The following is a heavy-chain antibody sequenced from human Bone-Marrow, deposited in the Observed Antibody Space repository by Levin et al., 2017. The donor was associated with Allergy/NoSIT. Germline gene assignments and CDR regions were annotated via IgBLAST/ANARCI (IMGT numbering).Heavy chain of an antibody. CDR1: GYSFGTKN. CDR2: LNPNIGDT. V-gene: IGHV1-8*01. D-gene: IGHD3-3*02. Sequence: ASVKVSCKPSGYSFGTKNLNWVRRRPGQGLEWIGWLNPNIGDTGYAQEFQGRVSMTRNMSTGTAFLDLSNLRFDDTAVYFCVRVRTIFGTIKVYYLDYWGQGTPVTVSS. CDR3: VRVRTIFGTIKVYYLDY. J-gene: IGHJ4*02.